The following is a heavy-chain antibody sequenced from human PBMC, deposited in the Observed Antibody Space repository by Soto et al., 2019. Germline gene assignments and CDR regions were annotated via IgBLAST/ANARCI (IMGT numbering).Heavy chain of an antibody. CDR2: IYYSGST. CDR3: ARAPGVGYSGYDLDY. Sequence: PSETLSLTCTVSGGSISSYYWSWIRQPPGKGLEWIGYIYYSGSTNYNPSLKSRVTISVDTSKNQFSLKLSSVTAADTAVYYCARAPGVGYSGYDLDYWGQGTLVTVS. J-gene: IGHJ4*02. D-gene: IGHD5-12*01. CDR1: GGSISSYY. V-gene: IGHV4-59*01.